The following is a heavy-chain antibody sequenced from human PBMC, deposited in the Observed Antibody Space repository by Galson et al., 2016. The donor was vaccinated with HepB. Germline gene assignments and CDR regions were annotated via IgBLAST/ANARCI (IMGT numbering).Heavy chain of an antibody. Sequence: SVKVSCKASGYTFTDYGISWVRQAPGEGLEWMGWISAYTGHTNYAQKLKGRVTMTTDASTTTAYMELRSLRYDDTAVYYCARCGSYRIHTEGPWGQGSLVTVST. D-gene: IGHD5-12*01. CDR3: ARCGSYRIHTEGP. J-gene: IGHJ5*02. V-gene: IGHV1-18*04. CDR1: GYTFTDYG. CDR2: ISAYTGHT.